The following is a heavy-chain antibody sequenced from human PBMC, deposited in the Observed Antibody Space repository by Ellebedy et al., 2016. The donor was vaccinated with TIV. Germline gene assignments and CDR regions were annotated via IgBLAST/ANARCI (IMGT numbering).Heavy chain of an antibody. CDR2: ISYDGSNK. Sequence: GESLKISXAASGFTFSSYGMHWVRQAPGKGLEWVAVISYDGSNKYYADSVKGRFTISRDNAKNSLYLQMNSLRAEDTAVYYCARGGPYYYHYMDVWGKGTTVTVSS. J-gene: IGHJ6*03. V-gene: IGHV3-30*03. CDR1: GFTFSSYG. CDR3: ARGGPYYYHYMDV.